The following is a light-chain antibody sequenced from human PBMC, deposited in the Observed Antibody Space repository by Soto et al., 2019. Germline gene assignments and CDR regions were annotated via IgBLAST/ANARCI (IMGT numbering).Light chain of an antibody. CDR2: GAS. CDR1: HSFSTN. Sequence: EIVMTQSPATLSVSPGERATLSCRASHSFSTNLAWYQHKPGQGPRLLVYGASTRATGVPPRFSGSGSGTEFTLTISSLQSEDFAVYYCQKYNNWPLITFGQGTRLEIK. CDR3: QKYNNWPLIT. V-gene: IGKV3-15*01. J-gene: IGKJ5*01.